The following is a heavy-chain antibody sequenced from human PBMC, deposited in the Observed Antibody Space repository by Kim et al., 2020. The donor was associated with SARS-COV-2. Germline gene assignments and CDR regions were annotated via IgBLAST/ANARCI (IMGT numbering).Heavy chain of an antibody. D-gene: IGHD3-16*01. CDR2: ISPYNGHT. J-gene: IGHJ4*02. CDR3: ATGGQGDY. CDR1: GYTFTSYV. Sequence: ASVKVSCKASGYTFTSYVISWVRQAPGQGLEWMGWISPYNGHTNYIQNLQGRVTMTTDTSTSTAYMELGSLTSDDTAIYYCATGGQGDYWGQGTLVTVSS. V-gene: IGHV1-18*01.